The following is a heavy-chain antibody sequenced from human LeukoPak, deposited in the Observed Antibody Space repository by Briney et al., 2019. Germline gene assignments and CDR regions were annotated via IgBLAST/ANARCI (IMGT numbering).Heavy chain of an antibody. D-gene: IGHD6-13*01. Sequence: SSETLSLTCTVSGGSISSYYWSWIRQPPGKGLEWIGYIYYSGSTNYNPSLKSRVTISVDTSKNQFSLKLSSVTAADTAVYYCARGKGRAAAGTWGQGTLVTVSS. CDR3: ARGKGRAAAGT. V-gene: IGHV4-59*01. CDR2: IYYSGST. CDR1: GGSISSYY. J-gene: IGHJ5*02.